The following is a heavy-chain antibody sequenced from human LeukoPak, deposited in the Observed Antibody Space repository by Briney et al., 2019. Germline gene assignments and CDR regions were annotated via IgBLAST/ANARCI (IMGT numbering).Heavy chain of an antibody. CDR2: IYHSAST. J-gene: IGHJ4*02. Sequence: PSETLSLTCTVSGGSISGYYWSCIRQPPGKGLEWIGYIYHSASTNYNPSLKSRLTISIDTSKNQFSLKLSTVTAADTAVYYCARHRDSSGWPNYFDYWGQGTLVTVSS. V-gene: IGHV4-59*08. CDR1: GGSISGYY. D-gene: IGHD6-19*01. CDR3: ARHRDSSGWPNYFDY.